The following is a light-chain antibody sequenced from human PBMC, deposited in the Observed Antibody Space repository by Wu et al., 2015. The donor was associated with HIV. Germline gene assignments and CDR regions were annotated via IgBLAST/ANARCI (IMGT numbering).Light chain of an antibody. CDR3: QQYKSAPWT. CDR2: DAS. V-gene: IGKV1-27*01. J-gene: IGKJ1*01. Sequence: RVTIDLPGESGHKPFLVWYQQRPGKLPSLLIYDASSGGPSRFSGSGSGTEFTLIISSLQPEDVATYYCQQYKSAPWTFGQGTKVEMK. CDR1: GHKPF.